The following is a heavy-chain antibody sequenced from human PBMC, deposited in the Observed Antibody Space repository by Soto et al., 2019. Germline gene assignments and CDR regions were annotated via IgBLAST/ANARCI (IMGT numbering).Heavy chain of an antibody. CDR3: ARRGEGYYYYYGMDV. CDR2: INHSGST. J-gene: IGHJ6*02. Sequence: SETLSLTCAVYGGSFSGYYWSWIRQPPGKGLEWIGEINHSGSTNYNPSLKSRVTISVDTSKNQFSLKLSSVTVADTAVYYCARRGEGYYYYYGMDVWGQGTTVTVSS. D-gene: IGHD3-16*01. V-gene: IGHV4-34*01. CDR1: GGSFSGYY.